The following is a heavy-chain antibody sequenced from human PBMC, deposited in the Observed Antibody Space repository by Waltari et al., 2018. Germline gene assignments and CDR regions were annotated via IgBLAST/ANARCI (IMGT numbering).Heavy chain of an antibody. CDR1: GGSITSGSYH. CDR2: ISYSGST. CDR3: ARHCGGDCVHAFDI. D-gene: IGHD2-21*02. V-gene: IGHV4-39*01. Sequence: QLQLQESGPGLVKPSETLSLTCTVSGGSITSGSYHWGWIRQPPGKGLEWIGTISYSGSTYYNPSLKSRVTISIDTSKNQFSLRLSSVTAADTAVYSCARHCGGDCVHAFDIWGQGTMITVSS. J-gene: IGHJ3*02.